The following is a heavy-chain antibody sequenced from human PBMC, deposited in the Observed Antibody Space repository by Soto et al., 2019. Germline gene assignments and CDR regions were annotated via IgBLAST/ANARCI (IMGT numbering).Heavy chain of an antibody. D-gene: IGHD5-18*01. J-gene: IGHJ2*01. CDR1: GFTFSSYG. V-gene: IGHV3-33*01. CDR2: IWYDGSNK. CDR3: AREVDTAMVGDWYFDL. Sequence: QVQLVESGGGVVQPGRSLRLSCAASGFTFSSYGMHWVRQAPGKGLEWVAVIWYDGSNKYYADSVKGRFTISRDNSKNTLYLQMNSLRAEDTAVYYCAREVDTAMVGDWYFDLWGRGTLVTVSS.